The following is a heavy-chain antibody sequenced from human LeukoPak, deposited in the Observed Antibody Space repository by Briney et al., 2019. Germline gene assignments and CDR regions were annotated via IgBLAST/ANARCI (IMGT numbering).Heavy chain of an antibody. CDR2: IIPILGIA. CDR1: GGTFTSYT. V-gene: IGHV1-69*02. J-gene: IGHJ4*02. D-gene: IGHD6-6*01. Sequence: GASVKVSCKASGGTFTSYTISWVRQAPGQGLEWMGRIIPILGIANYAQKFQGRVTITADKSTSTAYMELSSLRSEDTAVYYCASLEYSSSPGDYWGQGTLVTVSS. CDR3: ASLEYSSSPGDY.